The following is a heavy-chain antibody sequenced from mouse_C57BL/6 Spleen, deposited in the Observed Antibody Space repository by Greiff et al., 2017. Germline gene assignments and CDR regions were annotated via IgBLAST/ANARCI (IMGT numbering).Heavy chain of an antibody. CDR3: ARGGTTVVARSVYFDV. J-gene: IGHJ1*03. Sequence: EVMLVESGGGLVKPGGSLKLSCAASGFTFSSYAMSWVRQTPEKRLEWVATISDGGSYTYYPDNVKGRFTISRDNAKNNLYLQMSHLKSEDTAVYYCARGGTTVVARSVYFDVWGTGTTVTVSS. D-gene: IGHD1-1*01. CDR1: GFTFSSYA. V-gene: IGHV5-4*03. CDR2: ISDGGSYT.